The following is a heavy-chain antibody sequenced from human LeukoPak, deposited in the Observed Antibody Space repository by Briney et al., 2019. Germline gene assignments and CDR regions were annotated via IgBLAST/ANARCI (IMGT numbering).Heavy chain of an antibody. Sequence: GGSLRLSCAASGFTFSSYAMHWVRQAPGRGLEYVSAISSNGGSTYYANSVKGRFTISRENSKNTLYLQMGSLRAEDMAVYYCARDNGCSGGSCYATNFDYWGQGTLVTVSS. CDR3: ARDNGCSGGSCYATNFDY. CDR2: ISSNGGST. CDR1: GFTFSSYA. V-gene: IGHV3-64*01. J-gene: IGHJ4*02. D-gene: IGHD2-15*01.